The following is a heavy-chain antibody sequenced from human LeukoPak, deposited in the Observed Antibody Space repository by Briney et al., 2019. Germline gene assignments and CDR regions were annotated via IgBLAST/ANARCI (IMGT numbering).Heavy chain of an antibody. CDR1: GYSFTNYW. CDR2: IYPGDSDI. Sequence: GGSLRLSCKGSGYSFTNYWIGWVRQMPGNGLEWMGIIYPGDSDIRYSPSFQGQVTTSVDKSISTAYLQWSSLKASDTAIYYCARPHYYDSIGYYFDSWGQGTLVTVSS. V-gene: IGHV5-51*01. J-gene: IGHJ4*02. D-gene: IGHD3-16*01. CDR3: ARPHYYDSIGYYFDS.